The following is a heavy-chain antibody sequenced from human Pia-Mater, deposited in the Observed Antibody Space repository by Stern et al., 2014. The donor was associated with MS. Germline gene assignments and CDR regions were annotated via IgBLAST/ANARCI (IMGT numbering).Heavy chain of an antibody. CDR1: GDSVSSRSYS. Sequence: QVQLQESGPGLVKASETLSLNCTVSGDSVSSRSYSWGWIRQPPGKGLEWIGMISYSGSTYYNPSLKSRVTVSVDTSKNHFSLKLNSMTAADTALYYCARMTPKAMDYWGQGILVTVSS. CDR3: ARMTPKAMDY. D-gene: IGHD5-18*01. J-gene: IGHJ4*02. V-gene: IGHV4-39*02. CDR2: ISYSGST.